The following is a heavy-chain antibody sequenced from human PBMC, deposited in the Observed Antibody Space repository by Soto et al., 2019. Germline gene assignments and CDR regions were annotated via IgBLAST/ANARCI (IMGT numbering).Heavy chain of an antibody. J-gene: IGHJ5*02. CDR1: GYTFTSYG. CDR3: ARLKLRLGELSFNWFDP. CDR2: ISAYNGNT. D-gene: IGHD3-16*02. Sequence: ASVKVSCKASGYTFTSYGISWLRQAPGQGLEWMGWISAYNGNTNYAQKLQGRVTMTTDTSTSTAYMELRSLRSDDTAVYYCARLKLRLGELSFNWFDPWGQGTLVTVSS. V-gene: IGHV1-18*01.